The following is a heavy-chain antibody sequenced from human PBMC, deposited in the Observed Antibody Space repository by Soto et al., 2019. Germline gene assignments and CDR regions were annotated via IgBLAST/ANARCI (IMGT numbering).Heavy chain of an antibody. CDR1: GFTFSSYS. Sequence: PGGSLRLSCAASGFTFSSYSLHWVRQAPGKGLEWVAVISSDGSTTYYADSVKGRFTVSRDNSRNTLYLQMNSLRTDDTAVCSGAGGGGSLNPGFDLWGQGTLVTVSS. D-gene: IGHD3-16*01. CDR3: AGGGGSLNPGFDL. J-gene: IGHJ4*02. V-gene: IGHV3-30*04. CDR2: ISSDGSTT.